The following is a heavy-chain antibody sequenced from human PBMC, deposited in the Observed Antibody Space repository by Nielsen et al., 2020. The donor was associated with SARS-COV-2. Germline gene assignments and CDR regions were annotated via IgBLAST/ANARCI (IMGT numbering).Heavy chain of an antibody. CDR2: INVGNGNT. CDR1: GYSFTSYA. D-gene: IGHD1-26*01. CDR3: ARERSREYGIDV. V-gene: IGHV1-3*01. Sequence: ASVKVSCKAFGYSFTSYAMHWVWQAPGQRLEWMGWINVGNGNTKYSRKFQGRVTFTRDTSASTAYMELSSLRFEDTAVYYCARERSREYGIDVWGQGTTVTVSS. J-gene: IGHJ6*02.